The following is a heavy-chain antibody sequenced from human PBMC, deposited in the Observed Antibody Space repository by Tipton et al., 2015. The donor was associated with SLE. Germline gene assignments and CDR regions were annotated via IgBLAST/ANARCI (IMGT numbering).Heavy chain of an antibody. CDR3: ARLSVEDSAWYFFDY. J-gene: IGHJ4*02. V-gene: IGHV4-34*01. CDR1: GESFSGAYY. D-gene: IGHD6-19*01. Sequence: AGLVKPSETLSLTCAAYGESFSGAYYWTWIRQSPGKGLEWIGEIYHSGRTNYNASLKSRLTISLDTSKNQFSLKLTSVTAADTAVYFCARLSVEDSAWYFFDYWGQGTLVTVSS. CDR2: IYHSGRT.